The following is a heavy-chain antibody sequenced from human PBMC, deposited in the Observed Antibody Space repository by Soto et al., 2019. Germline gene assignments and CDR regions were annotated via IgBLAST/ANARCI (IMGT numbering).Heavy chain of an antibody. Sequence: GGSLRLSCAASGFSFVNYAMNWVRQAPGKGLEWVSGLSGSGTSTYYADSVKGRFTISRDNSRDTLFLQMNSLTADDTAVYYCEKATKNGGWFNPFDSWGQGALVTVYS. D-gene: IGHD6-19*01. CDR2: LSGSGTST. V-gene: IGHV3-23*01. J-gene: IGHJ4*02. CDR1: GFSFVNYA. CDR3: EKATKNGGWFNPFDS.